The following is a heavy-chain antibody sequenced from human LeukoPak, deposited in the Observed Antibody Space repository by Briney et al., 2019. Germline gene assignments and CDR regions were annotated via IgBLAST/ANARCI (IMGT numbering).Heavy chain of an antibody. CDR3: ARGYCSSTSCKPTLTYYYYGMDV. J-gene: IGHJ6*02. V-gene: IGHV5-51*01. CDR1: GYSFTSYW. Sequence: GASLKISCKGSGYSFTSYWIGWVRQMPGKGLEWMGIIYPGDSDTRYSPSFQGQVTISADKSISTAYLQWSSLKASDTAMYYCARGYCSSTSCKPTLTYYYYGMDVWGQGTTVTVSS. CDR2: IYPGDSDT. D-gene: IGHD2-2*01.